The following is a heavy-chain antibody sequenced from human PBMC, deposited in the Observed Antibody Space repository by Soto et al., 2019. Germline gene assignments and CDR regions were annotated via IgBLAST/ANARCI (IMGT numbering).Heavy chain of an antibody. CDR2: IIPIFGTA. D-gene: IGHD3-3*01. CDR1: GGTFSSYA. Sequence: ASVKVSCKASGGTFSSYAISWVRQAPGQGLEWMGGIIPIFGTANYAQKFQGRVTITADESTSTAYMELSSLRSEDTAVYYCAYDFWSGPDYYYYYGMDVWGQGTTVTVSS. CDR3: AYDFWSGPDYYYYYGMDV. J-gene: IGHJ6*02. V-gene: IGHV1-69*13.